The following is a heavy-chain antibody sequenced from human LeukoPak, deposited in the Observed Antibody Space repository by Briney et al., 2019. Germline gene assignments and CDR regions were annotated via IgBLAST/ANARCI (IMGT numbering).Heavy chain of an antibody. CDR2: ISSSSSTI. D-gene: IGHD3-16*01. J-gene: IGHJ3*02. V-gene: IGHV3-48*01. Sequence: GGSLRLSCAASGFTFSNYDINWVRQAPGKGLEWVSYISSSSSTIYYADSVKGRFTISRDNAKNSLYLQMNSLRAGDTAVYYCARAWAPPKMITFGLDAFDIWGQGTMVTVSS. CDR3: ARAWAPPKMITFGLDAFDI. CDR1: GFTFSNYD.